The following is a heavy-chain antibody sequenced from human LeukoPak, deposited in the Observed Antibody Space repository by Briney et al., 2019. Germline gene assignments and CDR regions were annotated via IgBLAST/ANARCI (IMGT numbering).Heavy chain of an antibody. CDR3: ARERAVAGTVQ. Sequence: ASVKVSCKASGYTFTGYYMHWVRQAPGQGLEWMGWINPNSGGTNYAQKFQGRVTMTRDTSISTAYMELSSLRSEDTAVYYCARERAVAGTVQWGQGTLVTVSS. J-gene: IGHJ4*02. CDR2: INPNSGGT. V-gene: IGHV1-2*02. D-gene: IGHD6-19*01. CDR1: GYTFTGYY.